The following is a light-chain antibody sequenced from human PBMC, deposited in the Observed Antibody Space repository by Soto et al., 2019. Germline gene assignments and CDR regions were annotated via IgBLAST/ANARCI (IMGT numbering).Light chain of an antibody. CDR2: EVN. V-gene: IGLV2-8*01. J-gene: IGLJ1*01. CDR3: SSFAVSKFFV. Sequence: QSVLTQPPSASGCPGQSVTISCTGTSNEVGAYNYVSWYQQHPGKSRKVMIYEVNKRPSGVPDRFSRSKAGNTPSLTVSGLQADDEADYYCSSFAVSKFFVFGTGTKVTVL. CDR1: SNEVGAYNY.